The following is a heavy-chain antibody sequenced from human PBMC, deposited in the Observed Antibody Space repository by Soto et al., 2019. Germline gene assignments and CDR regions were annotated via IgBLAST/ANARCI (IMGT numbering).Heavy chain of an antibody. J-gene: IGHJ4*02. V-gene: IGHV1-2*02. CDR1: GYTFTDYY. CDR3: AREGGDIVQMVYALPWY. CDR2: INPNSGAT. D-gene: IGHD2-8*01. Sequence: GASVKVSCKASGYTFTDYYMHCVRQAPGQGLEWMGWINPNSGATSYAQRFQGRVTMTRDTSISTAYMELSRLTSDDTAVYYCAREGGDIVQMVYALPWYWGQGTLVTVSS.